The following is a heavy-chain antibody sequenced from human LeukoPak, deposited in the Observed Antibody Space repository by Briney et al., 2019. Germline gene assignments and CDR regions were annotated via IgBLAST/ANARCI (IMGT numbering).Heavy chain of an antibody. V-gene: IGHV1-18*01. D-gene: IGHD3-10*01. CDR2: ISAYNGNT. CDR1: GYTFTSYG. Sequence: PVASVKVSCKASGYTFTSYGISWVRQAPGQGLEWMGWISAYNGNTNYAQKLQGRVTMTTDTSTSTAYMELRSLRSDDTAVYYCARDGYSGFGELLGAFDIWGQGTMVTVSS. CDR3: ARDGYSGFGELLGAFDI. J-gene: IGHJ3*02.